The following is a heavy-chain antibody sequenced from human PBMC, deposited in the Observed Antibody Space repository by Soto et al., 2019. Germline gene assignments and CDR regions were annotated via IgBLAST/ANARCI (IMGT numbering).Heavy chain of an antibody. V-gene: IGHV4-31*01. CDR3: ARADYGDRGLAFDS. CDR2: IYYTGST. Sequence: QVQLQESGPGLVKTSQTLSLTCTVSGASTGSGGYYWSWIRQHPGKGLEWIGYIYYTGSTYYSPYLKSLASISVDTSKNQFSLKLDSVTAADTAVYYCARADYGDRGLAFDSWGQGTLVTVSS. CDR1: GASTGSGGYY. D-gene: IGHD4-17*01. J-gene: IGHJ4*02.